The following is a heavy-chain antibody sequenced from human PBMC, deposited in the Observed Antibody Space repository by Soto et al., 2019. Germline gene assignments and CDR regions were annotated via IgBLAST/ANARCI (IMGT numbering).Heavy chain of an antibody. D-gene: IGHD3-22*01. Sequence: PGGSLRLSCAASGFTFSNAWMNWVRQAPGKGLEWVGRIKSKTDGGTTDYAAPVKGRFTISRDDSKNTLYLQMNSLKTEDTAVYYCTTDLFGYYDSSGYYLPNWFDPWGQGTLVTVSS. CDR1: GFTFSNAW. CDR2: IKSKTDGGTT. V-gene: IGHV3-15*07. J-gene: IGHJ5*02. CDR3: TTDLFGYYDSSGYYLPNWFDP.